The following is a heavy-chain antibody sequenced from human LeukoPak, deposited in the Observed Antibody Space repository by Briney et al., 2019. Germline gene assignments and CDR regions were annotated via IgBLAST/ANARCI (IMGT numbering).Heavy chain of an antibody. CDR1: GYTFTGYY. Sequence: GASVKVSCKASGYTFTGYYMHWVRQAPGQGLEWMGWINPNSGGTNYAQKFQGRVTMTRDTSISTAYMELSRLRSDDTAVYYCARTLRVSGYCSSTSCYEMDESYYYMDVWGKGTTVTVSS. CDR3: ARTLRVSGYCSSTSCYEMDESYYYMDV. D-gene: IGHD2-2*01. V-gene: IGHV1-2*02. J-gene: IGHJ6*03. CDR2: INPNSGGT.